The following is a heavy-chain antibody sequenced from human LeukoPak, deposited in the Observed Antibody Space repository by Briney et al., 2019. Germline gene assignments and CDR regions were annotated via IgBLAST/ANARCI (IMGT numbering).Heavy chain of an antibody. CDR3: STHATRDAFDI. CDR2: IYYSGST. CDR1: GGSISSGGYY. J-gene: IGHJ3*02. V-gene: IGHV4-39*01. D-gene: IGHD5-12*01. Sequence: SETLSLTCTVSGGSISSGGYYWSWIRQHPGKGLEWIGYIYYSGSTYYNPSLKSRVTISVDTSKNQFSLKLSSVTATDTAVYYCSTHATRDAFDIWGQGTMVTVSS.